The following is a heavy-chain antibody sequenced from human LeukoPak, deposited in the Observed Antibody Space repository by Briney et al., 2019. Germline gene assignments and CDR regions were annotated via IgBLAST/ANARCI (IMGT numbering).Heavy chain of an antibody. CDR2: ISSSSGYI. CDR3: AREGYSYGAYYFDY. J-gene: IGHJ4*02. V-gene: IGHV3-21*01. Sequence: GGSLRLSCAASGFTFSTYAMTWVRQAPGKGLEWVSSISSSSGYIYYADSVKGRFTISRDNAKNSLYLQVNSLRAEDTAVYYCAREGYSYGAYYFDYWGQGTLVTVSS. D-gene: IGHD5-18*01. CDR1: GFTFSTYA.